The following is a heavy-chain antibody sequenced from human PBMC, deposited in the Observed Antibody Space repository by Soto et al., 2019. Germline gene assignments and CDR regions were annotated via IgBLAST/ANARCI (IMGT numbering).Heavy chain of an antibody. CDR2: IYSSGNT. D-gene: IGHD5-18*01. V-gene: IGHV4-61*01. CDR1: GDSVSSDTYY. CDR3: ARDIRGFSRAFDY. J-gene: IGHJ4*02. Sequence: QVQLQESGPGLVKTSETLSLTCSVSGDSVSSDTYYWTWIRQPPGKGLEWIGYIYSSGNTNYNPSLKSRVTISLDTSSNQFSLKLTSVTAADTAVYYCARDIRGFSRAFDYWGQGTLVTVSS.